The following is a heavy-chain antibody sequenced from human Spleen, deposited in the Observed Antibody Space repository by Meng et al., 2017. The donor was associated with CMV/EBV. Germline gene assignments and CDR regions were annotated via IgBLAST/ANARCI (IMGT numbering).Heavy chain of an antibody. J-gene: IGHJ3*02. V-gene: IGHV1-2*02. CDR3: ARPSGSYYPTDAFDI. Sequence: ASVKVSCKASGYTFTGYYMHWVRQAPGQGLEWMGWINFNSGGTNYAQKFQGRVTMTRDTSISTAYMELSRLRSDDTAVYYCARPSGSYYPTDAFDIWGQGTMVTVSS. CDR1: GYTFTGYY. CDR2: INFNSGGT. D-gene: IGHD1-26*01.